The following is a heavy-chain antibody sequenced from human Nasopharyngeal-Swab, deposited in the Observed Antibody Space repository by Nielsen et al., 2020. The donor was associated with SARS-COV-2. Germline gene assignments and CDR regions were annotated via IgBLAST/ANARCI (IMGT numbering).Heavy chain of an antibody. CDR1: GYTFTSYD. CDR3: ARDEGGTLGY. Sequence: ASVKVSCKASGYTFTSYDINWVRQATGQGLEWMGWMNPNSVNTGYAQKFQGRVTMTRNTSISTAYMELRSLRSDDTAVYYCARDEGGTLGYWGQGTLVTVSS. D-gene: IGHD2-15*01. CDR2: MNPNSVNT. J-gene: IGHJ4*02. V-gene: IGHV1-8*01.